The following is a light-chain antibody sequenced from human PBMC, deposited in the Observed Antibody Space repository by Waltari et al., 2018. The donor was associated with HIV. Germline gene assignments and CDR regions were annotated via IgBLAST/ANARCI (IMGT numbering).Light chain of an antibody. CDR1: SRDDGGPKY. CDR2: DVS. CDR3: SSYAGSNNWVV. V-gene: IGLV2-8*01. Sequence: QSALTQPPSASGSPGQSVTISCTGTSRDDGGPKYVSWYHQHPRKAPNLMIYDVSKRPSGVPDRFSGSKSGNTASLTVSGLQAEDEADYYCSSYAGSNNWVVFGGGTKLTVL. J-gene: IGLJ2*01.